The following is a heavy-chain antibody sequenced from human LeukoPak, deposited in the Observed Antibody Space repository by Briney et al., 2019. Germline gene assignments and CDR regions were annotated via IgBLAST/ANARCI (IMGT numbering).Heavy chain of an antibody. V-gene: IGHV1-2*02. J-gene: IGHJ4*02. CDR3: ASRRYCTNGVCYPFDY. D-gene: IGHD2-8*01. CDR2: INPNSGGT. Sequence: ASVKVSCXASGYTFTGYYMHWVRQAPGQGLEWMGWINPNSGGTNYAQKFQGRVAMTRDTSISTAYMELSRLRSDDTAVYYCASRRYCTNGVCYPFDYWGQGTLVTVSS. CDR1: GYTFTGYY.